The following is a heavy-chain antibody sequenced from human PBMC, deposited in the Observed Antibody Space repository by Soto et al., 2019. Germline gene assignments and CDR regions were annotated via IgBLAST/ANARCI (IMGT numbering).Heavy chain of an antibody. CDR2: INHSGYT. Sequence: SETLSLTCAVYGGSFSGYYWTWIRQPPGKGLEWVGEINHSGYTNYNPSLKSRFTISVDTSKNQFSLKLNSVTAADTAVYYCARGIAMIFVVATDAPDKYYFDSWGQGTLVTVSS. J-gene: IGHJ4*02. V-gene: IGHV4-34*01. CDR3: ARGIAMIFVVATDAPDKYYFDS. D-gene: IGHD3-22*01. CDR1: GGSFSGYY.